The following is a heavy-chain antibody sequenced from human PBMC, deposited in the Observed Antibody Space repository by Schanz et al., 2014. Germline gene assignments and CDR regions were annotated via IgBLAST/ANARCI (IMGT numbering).Heavy chain of an antibody. CDR3: ARALAVDTGYVVHYNYYGIDV. V-gene: IGHV1-18*01. J-gene: IGHJ6*02. Sequence: QVQVVQSGAEVKKPGASVKVSCKASGYTFTDYAVIWVRQAPGQGLEWMGWISTSNGNTNYIQKFQGRVTITRDTSASTAYMELTSLRSEDTAVYICARALAVDTGYVVHYNYYGIDVWGRGTTVTVSS. D-gene: IGHD5-12*01. CDR1: GYTFTDYA. CDR2: ISTSNGNT.